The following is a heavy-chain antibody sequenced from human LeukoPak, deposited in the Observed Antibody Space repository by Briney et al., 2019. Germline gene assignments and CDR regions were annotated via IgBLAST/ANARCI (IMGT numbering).Heavy chain of an antibody. D-gene: IGHD3-10*01. CDR2: ISGSGGST. CDR3: AKVVYVSGRVFDY. V-gene: IGHV3-23*01. CDR1: GFTFSSYA. Sequence: GGSLRLSCAASGFTFSSYAMSWVRQAPGKGLEGVSAISGSGGSTYYADSVKGRFTISRDNSKNTLYLQMNSLRAEDTAVYYCAKVVYVSGRVFDYWGQGTLVTVSS. J-gene: IGHJ4*02.